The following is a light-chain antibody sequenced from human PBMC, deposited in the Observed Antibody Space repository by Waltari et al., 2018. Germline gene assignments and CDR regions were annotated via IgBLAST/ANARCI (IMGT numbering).Light chain of an antibody. J-gene: IGLJ2*01. CDR3: QAWDTSTVV. CDR1: DLGATY. V-gene: IGLV3-1*01. CDR2: QDG. Sequence: SYELTQPPSVSVSPGQTARITCSGDDLGATYVCWYQQKPGQSPMLVIYQDGERPSGIPERFSGSNSGNTATLTISGTQAMDEADYYCQAWDTSTVVFGGGTELTVL.